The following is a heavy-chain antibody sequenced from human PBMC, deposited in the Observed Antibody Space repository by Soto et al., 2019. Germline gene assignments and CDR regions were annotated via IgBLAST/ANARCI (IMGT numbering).Heavy chain of an antibody. D-gene: IGHD4-17*01. J-gene: IGHJ3*02. V-gene: IGHV3-23*01. Sequence: GESLRLSCVASGFTFSTYAMNWVRQAPGKGLEWVSALTPSGDSTYYADSVKGRFTISRDNSMSALYLQMNSLRVEDTAVYYCAHPRGYGVFDAYDIWGQGTMVTVSS. CDR1: GFTFSTYA. CDR2: LTPSGDST. CDR3: AHPRGYGVFDAYDI.